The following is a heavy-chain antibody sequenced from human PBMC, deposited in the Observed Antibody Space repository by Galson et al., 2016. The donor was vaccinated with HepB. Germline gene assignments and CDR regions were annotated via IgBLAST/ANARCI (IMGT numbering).Heavy chain of an antibody. CDR3: ARERDGDFLMFAH. CDR2: IYHTGST. D-gene: IGHD4-17*01. CDR1: GGSISSSNW. J-gene: IGHJ4*02. V-gene: IGHV4-4*02. Sequence: SETLSLTCAVSGGSISSSNWWNWVRQPPGKGLEWIGRIYHTGSTNYNPSLKSRVTISVDKSKNQFSLKLSSVTAADTAIYYCARERDGDFLMFAHWGQGTLVTVSS.